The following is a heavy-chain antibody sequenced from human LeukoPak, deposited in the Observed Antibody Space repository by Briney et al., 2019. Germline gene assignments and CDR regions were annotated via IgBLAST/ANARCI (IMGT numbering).Heavy chain of an antibody. V-gene: IGHV3-73*01. D-gene: IGHD6-13*01. Sequence: GGSLKLSCAASGFTFSCSFMHWVRQAAGKGLECVGRIRSKRNNYATAYSASVKGRFTISRDDSKNTVYLHLDSLKTEDTALYYCSRLEDSSPIEVALDIWGQGTVVTVSS. CDR1: GFTFSCSF. CDR2: IRSKRNNYAT. CDR3: SRLEDSSPIEVALDI. J-gene: IGHJ3*02.